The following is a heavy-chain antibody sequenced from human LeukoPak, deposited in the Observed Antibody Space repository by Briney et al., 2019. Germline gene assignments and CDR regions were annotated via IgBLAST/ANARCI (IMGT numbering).Heavy chain of an antibody. J-gene: IGHJ4*02. Sequence: SETLSLTCAASGGSTSGYSWSWIRQPPGKGLEWIGYIHHSGITNYNPSLESRVTISIDTTKNQISLKLSSVTAADTAVYYCAKAYYGSGSYYPWGQGTLVTVSS. V-gene: IGHV4-59*01. CDR1: GGSTSGYS. CDR2: IHHSGIT. D-gene: IGHD3-10*01. CDR3: AKAYYGSGSYYP.